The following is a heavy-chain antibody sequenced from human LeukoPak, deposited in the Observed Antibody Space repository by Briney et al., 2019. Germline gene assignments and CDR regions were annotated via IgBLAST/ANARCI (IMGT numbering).Heavy chain of an antibody. Sequence: SVKVSCKASGFTFTSSAMQWVRQARGQRLEWIGWIVVGSGNTNYAQKFQERVTITRDMSTSTAYMELSSLRSEDTAVYYCARGAAYYYDSSGYSIVDYWGQGTLVTVSS. CDR2: IVVGSGNT. D-gene: IGHD3-22*01. J-gene: IGHJ4*02. CDR1: GFTFTSSA. V-gene: IGHV1-58*02. CDR3: ARGAAYYYDSSGYSIVDY.